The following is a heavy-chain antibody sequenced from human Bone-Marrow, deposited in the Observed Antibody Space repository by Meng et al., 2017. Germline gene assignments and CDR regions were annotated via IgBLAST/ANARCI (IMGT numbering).Heavy chain of an antibody. D-gene: IGHD4-17*01. J-gene: IGHJ4*02. CDR3: ARDPNHGDPGVRDN. Sequence: GESLKISCAGSGFTFSSYWMHWVRQTPGKGLVWVSRINTDGTTTTYADSVKGRFTMSRDNSQNSFYLQMNNLRVEDTAVYYCARDPNHGDPGVRDNWAQGTLVTVSS. CDR2: INTDGTTT. CDR1: GFTFSSYW. V-gene: IGHV3-74*01.